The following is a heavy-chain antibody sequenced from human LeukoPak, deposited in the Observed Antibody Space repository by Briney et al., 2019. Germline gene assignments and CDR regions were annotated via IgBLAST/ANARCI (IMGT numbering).Heavy chain of an antibody. Sequence: GGSLRLSCAASGFTFSDYAMNWVRQAPGKGLEWVSGIGGSGPSTYYTDSVKGRFTISRDNSKNTLYLQINSLRAEDMAVYYCAKSPPLFHFDYWGQGTLVTVYS. CDR2: IGGSGPST. D-gene: IGHD2-15*01. J-gene: IGHJ4*02. V-gene: IGHV3-23*01. CDR1: GFTFSDYA. CDR3: AKSPPLFHFDY.